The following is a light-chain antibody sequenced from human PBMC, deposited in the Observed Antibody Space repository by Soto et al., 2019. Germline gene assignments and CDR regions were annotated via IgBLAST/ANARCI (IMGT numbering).Light chain of an antibody. J-gene: IGKJ1*01. V-gene: IGKV1-5*01. CDR1: QSVRNW. CDR2: DSS. CDR3: QQYDGYSPQT. Sequence: DIQMTQSPSTLFASVGDRVTNTCRASQSVRNWLAWYQQKPGRAPHLLIYDSSTLEPGVPSRFRGSGSGTEFTLTINGLQPDDFGTYYCQQYDGYSPQTFGQGTKVDIK.